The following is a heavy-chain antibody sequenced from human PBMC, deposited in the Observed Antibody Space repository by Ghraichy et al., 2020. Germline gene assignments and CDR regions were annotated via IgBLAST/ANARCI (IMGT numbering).Heavy chain of an antibody. J-gene: IGHJ4*02. CDR2: ISGSGGST. Sequence: GESLNISCAASGFTFSSYAMSWVRQAPGKGLEWVSAISGSGGSTYYADSVKGRFTISRDNSKNTLYLQMNSLRAEDTAVYYCAKDEMATIEGYWGQGTLVTVSS. CDR3: AKDEMATIEGY. D-gene: IGHD5-24*01. V-gene: IGHV3-23*01. CDR1: GFTFSSYA.